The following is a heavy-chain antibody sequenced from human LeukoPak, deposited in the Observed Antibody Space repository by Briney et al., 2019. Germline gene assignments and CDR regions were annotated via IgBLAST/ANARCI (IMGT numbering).Heavy chain of an antibody. J-gene: IGHJ5*02. D-gene: IGHD5-18*01. CDR3: ASLHTAMVRVDP. CDR1: GGSFSGYY. CDR2: INHSGST. Sequence: SETLSLTCAVYGGSFSGYYWSWIRQPPGKGLEWIGEINHSGSTNYNPSLKSRVTISVDTSKNQFSLKLSSVTAADTAVYHCASLHTAMVRVDPWGQGTLVTVSS. V-gene: IGHV4-34*01.